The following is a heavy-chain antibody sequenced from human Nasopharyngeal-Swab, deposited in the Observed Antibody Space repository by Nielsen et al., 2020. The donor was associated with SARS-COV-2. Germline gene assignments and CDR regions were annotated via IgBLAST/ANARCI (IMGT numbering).Heavy chain of an antibody. Sequence: SETLSLTCTVSGGSISSYYWNWVRQPPGKGLEWSAYVYYSGSTKYNPSLKSRVTISVDRAKNQVSLKLTSVTAADTAVYYCARGDILTPYYYMDVWGRGTTVAVSS. CDR1: GGSISSYY. V-gene: IGHV4-59*01. J-gene: IGHJ6*03. CDR2: VYYSGST. D-gene: IGHD3-9*01. CDR3: ARGDILTPYYYMDV.